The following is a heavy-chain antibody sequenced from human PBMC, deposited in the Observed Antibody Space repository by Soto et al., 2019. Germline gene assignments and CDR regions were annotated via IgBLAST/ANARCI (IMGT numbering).Heavy chain of an antibody. Sequence: GESLKISCNGSGDTFTSHWISWVRQMPGKGLELMGLIYPADSDTRYSPSFEDQVTISVDKSISTAYLQWSSLKASDTAMYYCVRPQAKELGTIRGAFDIWGQGTKVTVSS. J-gene: IGHJ3*02. D-gene: IGHD3-10*01. CDR3: VRPQAKELGTIRGAFDI. CDR1: GDTFTSHW. V-gene: IGHV5-51*01. CDR2: IYPADSDT.